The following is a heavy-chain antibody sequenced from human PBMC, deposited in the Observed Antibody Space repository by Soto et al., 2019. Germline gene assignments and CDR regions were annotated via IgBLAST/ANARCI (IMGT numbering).Heavy chain of an antibody. CDR3: ARDRSSLYDSSGYAFDP. V-gene: IGHV3-30-3*01. D-gene: IGHD3-22*01. CDR2: ISYDGSNK. CDR1: GFTFSSYA. J-gene: IGHJ5*02. Sequence: TGGSLRLSCAASGFTFSSYAMHWVRQAPGKGLEWVAVISYDGSNKYYADSVKGRFTISRDNSKNTLYLQMNSLRAEDTAVYYCARDRSSLYDSSGYAFDPWGQGTLVTVSS.